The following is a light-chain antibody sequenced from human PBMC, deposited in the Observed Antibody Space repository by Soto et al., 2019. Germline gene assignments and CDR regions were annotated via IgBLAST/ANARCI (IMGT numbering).Light chain of an antibody. Sequence: QSALTQPASVSGSPGQSITISCTGTSSDVGGYNFVSWYQQHPGKAPKLMIFDVSNRPSGVSNRFSGSKSGNRASLTISGLQAEDEADYYCTSYTSSSTLVLFGRGTKLTVL. CDR3: TSYTSSSTLVL. CDR2: DVS. CDR1: SSDVGGYNF. V-gene: IGLV2-14*01. J-gene: IGLJ2*01.